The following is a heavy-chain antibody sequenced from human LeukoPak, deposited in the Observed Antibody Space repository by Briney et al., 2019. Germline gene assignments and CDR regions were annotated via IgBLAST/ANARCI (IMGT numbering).Heavy chain of an antibody. V-gene: IGHV1-69*01. CDR3: ARATVTTRVAAFDI. J-gene: IGHJ3*02. CDR2: IIPIFGTA. CDR1: GGTFISYA. Sequence: SSVKVSCKASGGTFISYAISWVRQAPGQGLEWMGGIIPIFGTANYAQKFQGRVTVTADESTSTAYMELSSLRSEDTAVYYCARATVTTRVAAFDIWGQGTMVTVSS. D-gene: IGHD4-17*01.